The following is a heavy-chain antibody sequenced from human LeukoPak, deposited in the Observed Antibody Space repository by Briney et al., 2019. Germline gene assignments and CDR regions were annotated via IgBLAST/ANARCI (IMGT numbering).Heavy chain of an antibody. D-gene: IGHD1-26*01. Sequence: SETLSLTCTVSGGSISSYYWSWIRQPPGKGLEWIGYIYYSGSTNYNPSLKSRVTISVDTSKNQFSLKLSSVTAADTAVYYCARIVGATHDACDIWGEGTRVTVSS. V-gene: IGHV4-59*08. CDR1: GGSISSYY. CDR3: ARIVGATHDACDI. CDR2: IYYSGST. J-gene: IGHJ3*02.